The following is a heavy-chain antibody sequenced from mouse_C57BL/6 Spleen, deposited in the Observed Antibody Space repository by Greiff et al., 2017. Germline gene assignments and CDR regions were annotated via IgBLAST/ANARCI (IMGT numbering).Heavy chain of an antibody. CDR2: IHPNSGST. Sequence: QVQLQQPGAELVKPGASVKLSCKASGYTFTSYWMHWVKQRPGQGLEWIGMIHPNSGSTNYNEKFKSKATLTVDKSTRTAYMQLSSLSSEDSAVYYCEGQGSNCYFDYWGQGTTLTVAS. J-gene: IGHJ2*01. CDR1: GYTFTSYW. D-gene: IGHD2-5*01. CDR3: EGQGSNCYFDY. V-gene: IGHV1-64*01.